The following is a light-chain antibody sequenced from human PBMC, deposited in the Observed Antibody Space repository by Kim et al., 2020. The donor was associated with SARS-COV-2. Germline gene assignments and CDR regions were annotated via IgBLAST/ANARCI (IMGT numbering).Light chain of an antibody. CDR1: NIGSKS. CDR2: YDS. J-gene: IGLJ2*01. CDR3: PAWDSRSDLGV. V-gene: IGLV3-21*04. Sequence: SYELTQPPSVSVAPGKTARITCGGNNIGSKSVHWYQQKPGQAPVLVIYYDSDRPSGIPERFSGSNSGNTATLTISRVEAGDEADHYCPAWDSRSDLGVFG.